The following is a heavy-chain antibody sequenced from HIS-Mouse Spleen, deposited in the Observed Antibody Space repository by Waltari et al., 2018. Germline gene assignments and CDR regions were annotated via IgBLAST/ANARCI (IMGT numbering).Heavy chain of an antibody. CDR1: GGSISSGGYY. D-gene: IGHD3-10*01. CDR2: IYYSGST. V-gene: IGHV4-31*03. J-gene: IGHJ4*02. Sequence: QVQLQESGPGLVKPSQTLSLTCTFSGGSISSGGYYWSWIRQHPGKGLEWIGYIYYSGSTYYNPSLKSRVTISVDTSKNQFSLKLSSVTAADTAVYYCARGVMGFGELFPCGGFDYWGQGTLVTVSS. CDR3: ARGVMGFGELFPCGGFDY.